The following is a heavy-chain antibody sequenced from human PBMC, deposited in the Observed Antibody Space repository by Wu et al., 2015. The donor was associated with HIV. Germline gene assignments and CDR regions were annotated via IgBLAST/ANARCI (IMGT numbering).Heavy chain of an antibody. D-gene: IGHD6-13*01. CDR1: GVTLSSFG. J-gene: IGHJ3*02. V-gene: IGHV1-69*12. CDR3: ARSFSGSSSWYRRPLNPFDI. CDR2: IISIFGTA. Sequence: QVHLVQSGAEVKKPGSSVKVSCKASGVTLSSFGFTWVRQAPGQGLEWMGGIISIFGTANYAQKFQGRVTITADESTSTAYMELSSLRSEDTAVYYCARSFSGSSSWYRRPLNPFDIWGQGTLVTVSS.